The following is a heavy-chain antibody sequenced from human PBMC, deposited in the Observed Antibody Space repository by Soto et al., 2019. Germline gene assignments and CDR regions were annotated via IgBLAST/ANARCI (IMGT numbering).Heavy chain of an antibody. CDR2: INHSGST. Sequence: PSETLSLTCAVYGRSFSGYYWSWIRQPPGKGLEWIGEINHSGSTNYNPSLKSRVTMSVDTSKNQFSLKLSSVTAADTAVYYCARGSKPQRYFDLWGRGTLVTV. V-gene: IGHV4-34*01. J-gene: IGHJ2*01. CDR3: ARGSKPQRYFDL. CDR1: GRSFSGYY.